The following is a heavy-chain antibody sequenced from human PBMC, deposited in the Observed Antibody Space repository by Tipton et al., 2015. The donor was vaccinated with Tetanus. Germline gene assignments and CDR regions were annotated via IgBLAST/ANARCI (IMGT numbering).Heavy chain of an antibody. D-gene: IGHD1-26*01. J-gene: IGHJ4*02. CDR2: ISYDGNNK. V-gene: IGHV3-30*04. CDR3: VRDFVGPEDY. CDR1: GFTFTSYA. Sequence: SLRLSCTASGFTFTSYALHWVRQAPGKGLEWMSVISYDGNNKEYADSVKGRFTISRDNSMNTVYLQMNSLRLEDTAMYYCVRDFVGPEDYWGQGILVTVSS.